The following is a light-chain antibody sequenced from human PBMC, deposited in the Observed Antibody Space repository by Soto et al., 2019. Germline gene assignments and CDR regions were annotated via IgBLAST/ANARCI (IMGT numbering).Light chain of an antibody. CDR1: SSDVGTYNY. Sequence: QSALTQPRSVSGPPGQSVSISCSGTSSDVGTYNYVSWYQQHPGKAPKLMIYDVSKRPSGVSNRFSGSKSGNTASLTISGLQAEDETDYYCSSYTSTNHVVFGGGTKLTVL. V-gene: IGLV2-11*01. J-gene: IGLJ2*01. CDR2: DVS. CDR3: SSYTSTNHVV.